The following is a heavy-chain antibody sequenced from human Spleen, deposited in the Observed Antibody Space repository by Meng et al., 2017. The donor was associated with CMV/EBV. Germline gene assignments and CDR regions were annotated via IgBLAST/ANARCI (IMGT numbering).Heavy chain of an antibody. J-gene: IGHJ5*02. CDR2: IKQDGSEK. Sequence: GESLKISCAVSGFTVIHNYMSWVRQAPGKGLEWVANIKQDGSEKYYVDSVKGRFTISRDNAKNSLYLQMNSLRAEDTAVYYCAREGGYCSSTSCYTFQPSWFDPWGQGTLVTVSS. CDR3: AREGGYCSSTSCYTFQPSWFDP. D-gene: IGHD2-2*02. V-gene: IGHV3-7*01. CDR1: GFTVIHNY.